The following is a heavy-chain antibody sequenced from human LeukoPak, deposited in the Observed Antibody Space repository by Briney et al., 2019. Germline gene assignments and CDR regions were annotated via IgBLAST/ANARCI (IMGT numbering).Heavy chain of an antibody. Sequence: GGSLRLSCAASGFTFSSYAMSWVRQAPGRGLEWVSAISGSGGSTYYADSVKGRFTISRDNSKNTLYLQMNSLRAEDTAVYYCAKQRRWLQSIFDYWGQGTLVTVSS. CDR3: AKQRRWLQSIFDY. CDR1: GFTFSSYA. D-gene: IGHD5-24*01. V-gene: IGHV3-23*01. CDR2: ISGSGGST. J-gene: IGHJ4*02.